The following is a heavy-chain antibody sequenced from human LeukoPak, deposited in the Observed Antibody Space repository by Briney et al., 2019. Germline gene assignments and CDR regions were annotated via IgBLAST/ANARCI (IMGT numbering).Heavy chain of an antibody. J-gene: IGHJ4*02. D-gene: IGHD2-15*01. V-gene: IGHV3-21*01. Sequence: GGSLRLSCAASGFTFSSHIMIRVRQAPGKGLEWVSSISSSSSYIYYADSVKGRFTISRDNAKNSLYLQMNSLRAEDTAVYYCATGRDCSGGSCYSVYWGQGTLVTVSS. CDR2: ISSSSSYI. CDR3: ATGRDCSGGSCYSVY. CDR1: GFTFSSHI.